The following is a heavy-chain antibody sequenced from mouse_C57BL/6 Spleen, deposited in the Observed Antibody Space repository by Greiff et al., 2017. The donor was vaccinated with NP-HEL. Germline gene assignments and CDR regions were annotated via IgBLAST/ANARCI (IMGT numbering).Heavy chain of an antibody. J-gene: IGHJ4*01. Sequence: QVQLQQPGAELVRPGSSVKLSCKASGYTFTSYWMHWVKQRPIQGLEWIGNIDPSDSETHYNQKFKDKATLTVDKSSSTAYMQLSSLTSEDSAVYYCASYDYDEGGAMDYWGQGTSVTVSS. CDR2: IDPSDSET. CDR1: GYTFTSYW. CDR3: ASYDYDEGGAMDY. V-gene: IGHV1-52*01. D-gene: IGHD2-4*01.